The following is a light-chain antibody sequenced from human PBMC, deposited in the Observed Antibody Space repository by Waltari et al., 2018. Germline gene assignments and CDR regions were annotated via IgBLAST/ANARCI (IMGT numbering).Light chain of an antibody. V-gene: IGLV2-14*01. J-gene: IGLJ1*01. CDR3: SSYASSTTLEV. Sequence: QSALTQPASVSGSPGQSITISCTGTSDDVGGYNFVPWYQQHPGKAPKLMIYEVGNRPSGVSNRFSGSKSGNTASLTISGLQAEDEADYYCSSYASSTTLEVFGTGTKVTVL. CDR1: SDDVGGYNF. CDR2: EVG.